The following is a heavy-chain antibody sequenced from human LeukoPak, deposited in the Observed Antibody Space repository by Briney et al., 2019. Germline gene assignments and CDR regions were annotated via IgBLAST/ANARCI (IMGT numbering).Heavy chain of an antibody. CDR3: AKPRRDSVIYVGTDV. CDR2: ISGSGGTT. D-gene: IGHD5/OR15-5a*01. J-gene: IGHJ6*02. Sequence: GGSLRLSCAASGFTFSSYSMNWVRQAPGKGLEWVSAISGSGGTTSYAYSVKGRFTISRYNYKTTHYLQMHSRRAEDTALYYCAKPRRDSVIYVGTDVWGQGTPVTVSS. V-gene: IGHV3-23*01. CDR1: GFTFSSYS.